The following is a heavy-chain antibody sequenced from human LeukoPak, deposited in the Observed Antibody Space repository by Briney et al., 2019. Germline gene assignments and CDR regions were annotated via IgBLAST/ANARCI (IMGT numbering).Heavy chain of an antibody. Sequence: PSETLSLTCTVSGGSISSYYWSWIRQPPGKGLEWIGYIYYSGSTNYNPSLKSRVTISVDTSKNQFSLKLSSVIAADTAVYYCARIEQRTGWYYFDYWGLGTLVTVSS. CDR3: ARIEQRTGWYYFDY. CDR2: IYYSGST. V-gene: IGHV4-59*01. J-gene: IGHJ4*02. D-gene: IGHD6-19*01. CDR1: GGSISSYY.